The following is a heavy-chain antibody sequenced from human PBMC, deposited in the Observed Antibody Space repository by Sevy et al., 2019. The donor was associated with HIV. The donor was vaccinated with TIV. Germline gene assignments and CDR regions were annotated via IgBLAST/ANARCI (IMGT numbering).Heavy chain of an antibody. Sequence: GGSLRLSCAASGFTFSNYAMNWVRQAPGKGLEWVSGISGSGGSGDKTNYADSVKGRFTISRDDSKNSLYLQLNSLRADDTAIYYCARKYDSSGYFDYCGQGTLVTVSS. CDR1: GFTFSNYA. V-gene: IGHV3-23*01. D-gene: IGHD3-22*01. CDR2: ISGSGGSGDKT. CDR3: ARKYDSSGYFDY. J-gene: IGHJ4*02.